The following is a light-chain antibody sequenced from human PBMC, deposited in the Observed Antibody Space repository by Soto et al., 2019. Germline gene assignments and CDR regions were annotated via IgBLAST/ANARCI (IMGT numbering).Light chain of an antibody. CDR1: QSVSND. J-gene: IGKJ2*01. CDR2: GAS. CDR3: QQYKNWPTPYT. V-gene: IGKV3-15*01. Sequence: EIVVTQSPAPLSVSPGERATLSCMASQSVSNDLAWYQQKPGQAPRLLIYGASTRATGIPPRFSGSGSGTEFTLTISSLQYEDFAVYYCQQYKNWPTPYTFGQGTKLEIK.